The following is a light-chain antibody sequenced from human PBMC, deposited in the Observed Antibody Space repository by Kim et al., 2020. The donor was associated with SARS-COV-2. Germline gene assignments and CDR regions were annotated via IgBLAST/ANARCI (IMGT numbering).Light chain of an antibody. V-gene: IGLV3-1*01. Sequence: SGAPEQTAIVTCSEDKLGDNYACWYQQKPGQSTVLVIYQDTKRPSGLPERFSGSNSGNTATLTISETQAMDEADYYCQAWHSSTVVFGGGTQLTVL. CDR2: QDT. CDR3: QAWHSSTVV. CDR1: KLGDNY. J-gene: IGLJ2*01.